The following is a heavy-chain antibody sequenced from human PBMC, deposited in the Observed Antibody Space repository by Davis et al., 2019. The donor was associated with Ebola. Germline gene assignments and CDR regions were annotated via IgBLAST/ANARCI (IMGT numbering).Heavy chain of an antibody. V-gene: IGHV3-73*01. J-gene: IGHJ4*02. CDR2: IRSKANSYAT. CDR3: TSLSKTNQY. CDR1: GFTFSGSA. D-gene: IGHD4-11*01. Sequence: GESLKISCAASGFTFSGSAMHWVRQASGKGLEWVGRIRSKANSYATAYAESVTGRFTVSRDDSKKTAYLQMNSLETEDTAVYYCTSLSKTNQYWGQGTLVTVSS.